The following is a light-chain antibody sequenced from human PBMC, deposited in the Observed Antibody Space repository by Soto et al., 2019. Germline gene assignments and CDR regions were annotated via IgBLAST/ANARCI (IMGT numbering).Light chain of an antibody. CDR3: QHYVTSLTT. J-gene: IGKJ1*01. CDR2: GAS. V-gene: IGKV3-15*01. Sequence: EIVMTQSPATLSVSPGERATLSCRASQSVSSNLAWYQQKPGQAPRVLIYGASTRATGIPDRFIGSGSGTDFTLTISRLEPEDFAVYYCQHYVTSLTTFGQGTKVDI. CDR1: QSVSSN.